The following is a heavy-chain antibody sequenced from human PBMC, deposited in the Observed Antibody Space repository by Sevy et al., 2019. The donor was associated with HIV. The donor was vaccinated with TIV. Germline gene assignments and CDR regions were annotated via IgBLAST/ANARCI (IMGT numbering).Heavy chain of an antibody. V-gene: IGHV3-49*03. D-gene: IGHD6-19*01. CDR1: GFTFGDYA. J-gene: IGHJ4*02. CDR3: ARDHYSRAWYGGDFDY. CDR2: IRTKAYGGTT. Sequence: GGSLRLSCTASGFTFGDYAMTWFRQAPGKGLEWVGFIRTKAYGGTTEYAASVKGRFTISRDDSKNIAYLQMNSLKTEDTAVYYCARDHYSRAWYGGDFDYWGQGTLVTV.